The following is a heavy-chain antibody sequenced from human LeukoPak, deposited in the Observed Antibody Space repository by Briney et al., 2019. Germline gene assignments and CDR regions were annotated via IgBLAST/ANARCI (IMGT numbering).Heavy chain of an antibody. CDR1: GGSISSYY. J-gene: IGHJ3*02. V-gene: IGHV4-59*01. CDR2: IYYSGST. Sequence: SETLSLTCTVSGGSISSYYWSWIRQPPGKGLEWIGYIYYSGSTNYNPSLKSRVTISVDTSKNQFSLKLSSVTAADTAVYYCARAAWIQSAFDIWGQGTMVTVSS. D-gene: IGHD5-18*01. CDR3: ARAAWIQSAFDI.